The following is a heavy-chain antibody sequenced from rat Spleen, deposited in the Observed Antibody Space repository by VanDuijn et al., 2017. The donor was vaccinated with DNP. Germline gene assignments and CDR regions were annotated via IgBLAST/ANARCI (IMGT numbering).Heavy chain of an antibody. J-gene: IGHJ3*01. CDR2: IIYDGSSI. CDR3: ATSESAGFVY. V-gene: IGHV5S10*01. D-gene: IGHD3-7*01. CDR1: GFTFSDYA. Sequence: EVQLVESGGGLVQPGNSLKLSCTASGFTFSDYAMAWVRQSPKKGLEWVATIIYDGSSIYYRDSVKGRITIHRDNGKSTLYLQMDSLRSEDTATYYGATSESAGFVYWGQGSLVTVSS.